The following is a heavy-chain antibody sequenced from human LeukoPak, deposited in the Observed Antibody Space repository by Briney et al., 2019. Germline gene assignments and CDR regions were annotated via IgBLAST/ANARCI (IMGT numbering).Heavy chain of an antibody. J-gene: IGHJ4*02. D-gene: IGHD5-12*01. V-gene: IGHV3-48*01. CDR2: ISSSGKT. Sequence: GGSLRLSCAASGFTFSRYWMTWVRQAPGKGLEWISYISSSGKTDYADSVKGRFTISRDNVKNSLYLQMNSLRAEDTAIYYCAVYLRGYSGYEPFDYWGQGTLVTVSS. CDR3: AVYLRGYSGYEPFDY. CDR1: GFTFSRYW.